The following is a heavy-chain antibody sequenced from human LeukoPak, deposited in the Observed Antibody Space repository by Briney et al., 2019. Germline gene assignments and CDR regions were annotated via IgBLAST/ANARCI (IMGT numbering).Heavy chain of an antibody. CDR1: GFTFSSYA. V-gene: IGHV3-48*03. D-gene: IGHD5-12*01. CDR2: ISSSGSTI. CDR3: ARELRDIVATTFDY. Sequence: GGSLRLSCTASGFTFSSYAMNWVRQAPGKGLEWVSYISSSGSTIYYVDSVKGRFTISRDNAENSLYLQMNSLRAEDTAVYYCARELRDIVATTFDYWGQGTLVTVSS. J-gene: IGHJ4*02.